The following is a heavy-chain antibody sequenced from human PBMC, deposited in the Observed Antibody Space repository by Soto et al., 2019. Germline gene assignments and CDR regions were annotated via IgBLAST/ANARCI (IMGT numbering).Heavy chain of an antibody. CDR1: GFTFSSYS. D-gene: IGHD6-19*01. V-gene: IGHV3-64D*06. CDR3: VKDQTPVAVNWLDP. CDR2: ISSNGGST. J-gene: IGHJ5*02. Sequence: SLRLSCSAYGFTFSSYSMHLVRQAPGKGLEYVSAISSNGGSTYYADSVKGRFTVSRDNSKNTLYLQMSILRAEDTAVYYCVKDQTPVAVNWLDPWGQGTLVTVSS.